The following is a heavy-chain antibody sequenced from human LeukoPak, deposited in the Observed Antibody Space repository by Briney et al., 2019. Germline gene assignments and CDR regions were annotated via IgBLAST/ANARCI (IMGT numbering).Heavy chain of an antibody. J-gene: IGHJ4*02. CDR1: GYTFTSYG. D-gene: IGHD3-22*01. Sequence: ASVKVSCKASGYTFTSYGISWVRQAPGQGPEWMGWISAYNGNTNYAQKLQGRVTMTTDTSTSTAYMELRSLRSDDTAVYYCARDQKTYYYDSSGYYFDYWGQGTLVTVSS. CDR3: ARDQKTYYYDSSGYYFDY. V-gene: IGHV1-18*01. CDR2: ISAYNGNT.